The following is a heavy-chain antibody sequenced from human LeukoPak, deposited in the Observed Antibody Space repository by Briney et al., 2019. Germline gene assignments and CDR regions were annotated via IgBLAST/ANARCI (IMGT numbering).Heavy chain of an antibody. D-gene: IGHD1-26*01. CDR3: ASGIPVDY. CDR2: INPSGGST. V-gene: IGHV1-46*01. J-gene: IGHJ4*02. Sequence: ASVKVSCKASGGTFSSYAISWVRQAPGQGLEWMGIINPSGGSTSYAQKFQGRVTMTRDMSTSTVYMELSSLRSEDTAVYYCASGIPVDYWGQGTLVTVSS. CDR1: GGTFSSYA.